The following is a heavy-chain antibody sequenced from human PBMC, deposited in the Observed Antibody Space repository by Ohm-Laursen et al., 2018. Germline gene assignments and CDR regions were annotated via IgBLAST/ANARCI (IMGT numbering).Heavy chain of an antibody. Sequence: SLRLSCAASGFTFSNAWMSWVRRAPGKGLEWVSGISWNNGSIGYADSVKGRFTISRDNAKNSLYMQMNSLRAEDTALYYCAKVSGYCSGGGCYAGLDVWGQGTTVTVSS. J-gene: IGHJ6*02. D-gene: IGHD2-15*01. V-gene: IGHV3-9*01. CDR3: AKVSGYCSGGGCYAGLDV. CDR2: ISWNNGSI. CDR1: GFTFSNAW.